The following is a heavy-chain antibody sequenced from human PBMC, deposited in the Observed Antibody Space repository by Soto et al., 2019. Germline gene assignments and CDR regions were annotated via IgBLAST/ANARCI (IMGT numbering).Heavy chain of an antibody. CDR2: INHSGST. Sequence: QVQLQQWGAGLLKPSETLSLTCADYGGSFSGYYWSWIRQPPGKGLEWIGEINHSGSTNYNPSLKSRVTISVDTSKNQFSLKLSSVTAADTAVYYCARDPTADYGGNPNWGQGTLVTVSS. J-gene: IGHJ4*02. V-gene: IGHV4-34*01. CDR1: GGSFSGYY. CDR3: ARDPTADYGGNPN. D-gene: IGHD4-17*01.